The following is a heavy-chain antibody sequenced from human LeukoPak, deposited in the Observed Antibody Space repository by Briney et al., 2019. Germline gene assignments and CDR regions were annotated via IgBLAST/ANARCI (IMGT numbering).Heavy chain of an antibody. V-gene: IGHV4-59*02. Sequence: SETLSLTCTVSGGSVSSYYWSWIRQPPGKGLEWIGYIYYSGSTNYNPSLKSRVTISVDTSKNQFSLKLSSVTAADTAVYYCAREGSFTGYANWFDPWGQGTLVTVSS. J-gene: IGHJ5*02. CDR2: IYYSGST. D-gene: IGHD5-18*01. CDR1: GGSVSSYY. CDR3: AREGSFTGYANWFDP.